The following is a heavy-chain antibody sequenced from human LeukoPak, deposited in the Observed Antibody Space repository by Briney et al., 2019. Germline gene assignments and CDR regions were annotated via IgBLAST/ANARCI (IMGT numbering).Heavy chain of an antibody. CDR2: ITSSSASI. D-gene: IGHD3-10*02. CDR1: GFTFSTYS. Sequence: GGSLRLSCAASGFTFSTYSMNWVRQAPGPGLEWVSSITSSSASIYYAASVKGRFTISRDNAKNSLYLQMNSLRAEDTAVYYCAELGITMIGGVWGKGTTVTISS. J-gene: IGHJ6*04. CDR3: AELGITMIGGV. V-gene: IGHV3-21*01.